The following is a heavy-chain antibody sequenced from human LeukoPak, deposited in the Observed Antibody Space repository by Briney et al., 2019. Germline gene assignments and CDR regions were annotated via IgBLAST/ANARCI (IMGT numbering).Heavy chain of an antibody. CDR1: GGTFSSYA. D-gene: IGHD6-13*01. J-gene: IGHJ4*02. V-gene: IGHV1-46*01. CDR2: INPSGGST. Sequence: GSSVKVSCKASGGTFSSYAISWVRQAPGQGLEWMGIINPSGGSTSYAQKFQGRVTMTRDTSTSTVYMELSSLRSEDTAVYYCAREHTISSSWYMDYWGQGTLVTVSS. CDR3: AREHTISSSWYMDY.